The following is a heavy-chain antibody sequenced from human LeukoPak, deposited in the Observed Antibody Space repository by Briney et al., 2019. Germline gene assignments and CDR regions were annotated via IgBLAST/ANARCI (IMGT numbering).Heavy chain of an antibody. CDR1: GYTFTSYD. J-gene: IGHJ5*02. V-gene: IGHV1-8*01. Sequence: ASVKVSCKASGYTFTSYDINWVRQATGQGLEWMGWMNPNSGNTGYAQKFQGRVTMTRNISISTAYMELSSLRSEDTAVYYCARGRYCSSTSCHEPIWFDPWGQGTLVTVSS. CDR3: ARGRYCSSTSCHEPIWFDP. CDR2: MNPNSGNT. D-gene: IGHD2-2*01.